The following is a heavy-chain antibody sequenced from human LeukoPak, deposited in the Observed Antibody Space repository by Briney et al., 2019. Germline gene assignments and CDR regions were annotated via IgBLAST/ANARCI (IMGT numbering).Heavy chain of an antibody. V-gene: IGHV3-21*01. CDR2: ISSSSSYI. CDR3: ARAAVAEPYYYYGMDV. CDR1: GFTFRSFS. Sequence: GSLRLSCAASGFTFRSFSMNWGRQAPGKGLEWVSSISSSSSYIYYADSVKGRFTISRDNAKNSLYLQMNSLRAEDTAVYYCARAAVAEPYYYYGMDVWGKGTTVTVSS. J-gene: IGHJ6*04. D-gene: IGHD6-19*01.